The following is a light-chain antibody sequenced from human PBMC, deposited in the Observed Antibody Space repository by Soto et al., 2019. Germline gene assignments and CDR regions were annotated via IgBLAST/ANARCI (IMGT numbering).Light chain of an antibody. Sequence: QSALTQPAPVSGSPGQSITISCTGTSSDVGGYNYVSWYQQHPGKAPKVMIFEVSNRPSGVSNRFSGSKSGNTASLTISGLQAEDEADYYCSSYASSSTLVFGTGTKLTVL. CDR2: EVS. CDR3: SSYASSSTLV. V-gene: IGLV2-14*01. CDR1: SSDVGGYNY. J-gene: IGLJ1*01.